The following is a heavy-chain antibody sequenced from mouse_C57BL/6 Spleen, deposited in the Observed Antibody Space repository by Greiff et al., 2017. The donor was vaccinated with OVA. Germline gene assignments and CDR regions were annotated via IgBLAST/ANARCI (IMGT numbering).Heavy chain of an antibody. J-gene: IGHJ2*01. CDR3: AGMDGNYVFDY. CDR1: GYTFTSYG. V-gene: IGHV1-81*01. Sequence: VQLQQSGAELARPGASVKLSCKASGYTFTSYGISWVKQSTGQGLEWIGEIYPRSGNTYYNEKFKGKATLTADKSSSTAYMELRSLTSEDSAVYFCAGMDGNYVFDYWGQGTTLTVSS. CDR2: IYPRSGNT. D-gene: IGHD2-1*01.